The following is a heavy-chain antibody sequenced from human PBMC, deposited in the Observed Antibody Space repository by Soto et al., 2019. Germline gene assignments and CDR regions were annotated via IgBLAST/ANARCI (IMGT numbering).Heavy chain of an antibody. Sequence: GGSLRLSCAASGFTFSSYSMNWVRQAPGKGLEWVSYISSSSSTIYYADSVKGRFTISRDNAKNSLYLQMNSLRAEDTAVYYCARVGWYDYIWGSYPGRYYYYMDVWGKGTTVTVSS. CDR3: ARVGWYDYIWGSYPGRYYYYMDV. D-gene: IGHD3-16*02. CDR1: GFTFSSYS. V-gene: IGHV3-48*01. J-gene: IGHJ6*03. CDR2: ISSSSSTI.